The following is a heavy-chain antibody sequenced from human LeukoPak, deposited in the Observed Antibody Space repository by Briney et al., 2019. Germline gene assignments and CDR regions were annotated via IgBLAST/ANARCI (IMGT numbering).Heavy chain of an antibody. CDR3: AKESITIFGGPPNWFDP. CDR1: GFTFSSYA. V-gene: IGHV3-23*01. CDR2: ISGSGGST. Sequence: PGGSLRLSCAASGFTFSSYAMSWVRQAPGKGLEWVSAISGSGGSTYYADSVKGRFTISRDNSKNTLYLQMNSLRAEDTAVYYCAKESITIFGGPPNWFDPGGQETLVTVSS. J-gene: IGHJ5*02. D-gene: IGHD3-3*01.